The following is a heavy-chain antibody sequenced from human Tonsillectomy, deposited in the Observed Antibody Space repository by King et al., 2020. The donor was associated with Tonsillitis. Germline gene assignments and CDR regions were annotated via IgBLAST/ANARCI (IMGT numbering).Heavy chain of an antibody. D-gene: IGHD2-21*01. Sequence: TLKESGPVLVKPTETLTLTCTVSGFSLSNTRMGVSWIRQPPGKALEWLAHIFSNDEKSYTTSLRSRLTISKDTSRSQVVLTMTNMDPVDTATYYCARIRADPPDATLWGCGAFDIWGQGTMVTVSS. CDR3: ARIRADPPDATLWGCGAFDI. CDR2: IFSNDEK. V-gene: IGHV2-26*01. CDR1: GFSLSNTRMG. J-gene: IGHJ3*02.